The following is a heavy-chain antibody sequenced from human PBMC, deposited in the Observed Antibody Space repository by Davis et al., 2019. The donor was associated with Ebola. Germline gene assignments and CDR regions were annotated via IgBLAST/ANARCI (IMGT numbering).Heavy chain of an antibody. CDR2: IYPGDSDT. J-gene: IGHJ4*02. CDR1: AYSFTDYW. Sequence: KVSCKASAYSFTDYWIGWVRQMPGKGLEWMGIIYPGDSDTRYSPSFQGQVTISVDESINTAYLQWSSLQASDTAMYYCATTGGDYFDYWGQGALVTVSS. V-gene: IGHV5-51*01. D-gene: IGHD2-8*02. CDR3: ATTGGDYFDY.